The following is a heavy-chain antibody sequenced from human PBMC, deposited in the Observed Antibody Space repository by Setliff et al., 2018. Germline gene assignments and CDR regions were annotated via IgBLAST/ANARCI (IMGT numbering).Heavy chain of an antibody. Sequence: GGSLRLSCTTSGFSFGDYAIAWVRQAPGKGLEWVGFIKSKAYGGTTEYAASVKGRFTISRDDSKSIAYLQMNSLKTEDTAVYYCTRVGRQLVYYYYGMDVWGQGTTVTVSS. D-gene: IGHD6-13*01. V-gene: IGHV3-49*04. CDR2: IKSKAYGGTT. CDR1: GFSFGDYA. J-gene: IGHJ6*02. CDR3: TRVGRQLVYYYYGMDV.